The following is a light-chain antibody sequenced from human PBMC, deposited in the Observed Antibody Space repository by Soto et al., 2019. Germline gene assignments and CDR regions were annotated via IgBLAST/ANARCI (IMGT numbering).Light chain of an antibody. V-gene: IGKV1-17*01. Sequence: DIQTTQSPSSLSASVEDRVAIACRASQGISNDLGWYQQNPGKAPNRLTYAASILQSGVPSRFSGSGSGTKFTLTASSLQPEDFATYSCLQHNSFPRTVGGGTKVDIK. CDR2: AAS. J-gene: IGKJ4*01. CDR1: QGISND. CDR3: LQHNSFPRT.